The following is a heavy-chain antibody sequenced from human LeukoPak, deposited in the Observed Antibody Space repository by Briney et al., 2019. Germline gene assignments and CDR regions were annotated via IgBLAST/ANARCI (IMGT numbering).Heavy chain of an antibody. J-gene: IGHJ4*02. CDR3: ARVSRSRGEWLFDY. CDR2: SNTNTGNP. CDR1: GYTFTSYA. D-gene: IGHD3-3*01. V-gene: IGHV7-4-1*02. Sequence: ASVTVSCTASGYTFTSYAMNWVRQAPGQGLEWMGWSNTNTGNPTYAQGFTGRFVFSLDTSVSTAYLQISSLKAEDTTVYYCARVSRSRGEWLFDYWGQGTLVTVSS.